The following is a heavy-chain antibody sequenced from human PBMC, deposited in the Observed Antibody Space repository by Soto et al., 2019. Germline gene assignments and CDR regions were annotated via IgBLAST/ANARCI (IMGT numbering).Heavy chain of an antibody. V-gene: IGHV3-11*05. Sequence: PGGSLRLSCAASGFPFSDYYMSWIRQAPGKGLEWVSYISSSSSYTNYADSVKGRFTISRDNAKNSLYLQMNSLRAEDTAVYYCARAPRGYGMDVWGQGTTVTVSS. CDR2: ISSSSSYT. CDR3: ARAPRGYGMDV. J-gene: IGHJ6*02. CDR1: GFPFSDYY. D-gene: IGHD3-10*01.